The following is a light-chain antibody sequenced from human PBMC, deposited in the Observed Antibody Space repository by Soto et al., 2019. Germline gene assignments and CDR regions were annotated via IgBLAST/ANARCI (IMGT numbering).Light chain of an antibody. V-gene: IGLV2-14*01. Sequence: QSALTQPASLSGSPGQSITISCTGTSSDVGGYNYVSWYQQHPGKAPKLLIYEVTNRPSGVSNRFSGSKSGNTASLTLSGLQAEDEADYSCSSYTSSNTWLFGGGTKLTVL. CDR3: SSYTSSNTWL. J-gene: IGLJ3*02. CDR2: EVT. CDR1: SSDVGGYNY.